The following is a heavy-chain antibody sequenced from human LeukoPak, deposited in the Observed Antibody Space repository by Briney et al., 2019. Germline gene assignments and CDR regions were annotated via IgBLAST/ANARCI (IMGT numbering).Heavy chain of an antibody. D-gene: IGHD5-24*01. J-gene: IGHJ2*01. CDR3: TRRAARWQFDL. V-gene: IGHV3-9*01. Sequence: PGGTLRLSSAVSGFNFDDYAMDWVRQAQGRGLEWVSGINWKTGNGIYADSVKGRFTISRDNAKNSLYLQMSSLRAEDTALYYCTRRAARWQFDLWGRGTLLTVSS. CDR1: GFNFDDYA. CDR2: INWKTGNG.